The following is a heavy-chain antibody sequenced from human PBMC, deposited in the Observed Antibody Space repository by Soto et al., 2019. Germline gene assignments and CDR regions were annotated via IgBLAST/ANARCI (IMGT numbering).Heavy chain of an antibody. J-gene: IGHJ4*02. CDR1: GFSLTTSGVG. D-gene: IGHD3-3*01. Sequence: QITLNESGPTQVKPRQTLTLTCTFSGFSLTTSGVGVGWIRQSPGKAPEWLALIYWDDDKRYSLSLKSRLTITKETSKNQVVLTMADLDLADTATYYCAHRVLRTVLGLVTTTVIYFDFWGQRTPVAVSS. CDR3: AHRVLRTVLGLVTTTVIYFDF. V-gene: IGHV2-5*02. CDR2: IYWDDDK.